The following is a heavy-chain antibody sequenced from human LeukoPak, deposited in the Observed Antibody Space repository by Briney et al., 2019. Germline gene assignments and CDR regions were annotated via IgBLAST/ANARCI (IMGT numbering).Heavy chain of an antibody. J-gene: IGHJ4*02. CDR1: GGSFSGYY. D-gene: IGHD3-22*01. V-gene: IGHV4-34*01. CDR3: ARDMDSSGYRTPY. CDR2: INHSGST. Sequence: PSETLSLTCAVYGGSFSGYYWSWIRQAPGKGLEWIGEINHSGSTNYNPSLKSRVTISVDTSKNQFSLKLSSVTAADTAVYYCARDMDSSGYRTPYWGQGTLVTVSS.